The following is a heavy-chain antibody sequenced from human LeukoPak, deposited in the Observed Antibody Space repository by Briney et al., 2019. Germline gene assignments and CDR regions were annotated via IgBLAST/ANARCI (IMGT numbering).Heavy chain of an antibody. CDR3: ARKPDGYFPFDY. CDR1: GDSIRSSYW. J-gene: IGHJ4*02. V-gene: IGHV4-28*01. CDR2: IYHSGKT. D-gene: IGHD3-22*01. Sequence: PSDTLSLTCGVFGDSIRSSYWWGWIRQPPGKGLEWIGYIYHSGKTHIHPSLKSRVTMSVDAPKNQFSLNLNSVTAVDTAVYYCARKPDGYFPFDYWGQGALVTVSS.